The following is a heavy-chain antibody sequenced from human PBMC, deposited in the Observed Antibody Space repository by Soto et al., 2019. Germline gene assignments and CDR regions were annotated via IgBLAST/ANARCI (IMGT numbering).Heavy chain of an antibody. D-gene: IGHD3-16*02. V-gene: IGHV3-30-3*01. CDR1: GFTFSSYA. CDR3: ARAYEDYVGGSYPLYYYYGMDV. Sequence: QVQLVESGGGVVQPGRSLRLSCAASGFTFSSYAMHWVRQAPGKGLEWVAVISYDGSNKYYADSVKGRFTIYRDNSKNARYMKMNSLRAEETAVYYCARAYEDYVGGSYPLYYYYGMDVWGQGTTVTVSS. CDR2: ISYDGSNK. J-gene: IGHJ6*02.